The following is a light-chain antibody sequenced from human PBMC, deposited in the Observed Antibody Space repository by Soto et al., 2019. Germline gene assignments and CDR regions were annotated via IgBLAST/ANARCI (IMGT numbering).Light chain of an antibody. J-gene: IGLJ2*01. V-gene: IGLV2-8*01. CDR1: SSDVVDYNY. CDR2: EVS. Sequence: QSVLTQPPSASGSLGQSVTIPCTGTSSDVVDYNYVSWYQQHPGKVPKLMIYEVSKRPSGVPDRFSGSKSGNTASLTVSGLQAEDEADYYCSSFAGSPVVFGGGTKLTVL. CDR3: SSFAGSPVV.